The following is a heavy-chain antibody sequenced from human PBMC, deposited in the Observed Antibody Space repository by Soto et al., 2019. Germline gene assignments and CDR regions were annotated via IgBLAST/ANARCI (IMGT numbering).Heavy chain of an antibody. V-gene: IGHV1-18*04. J-gene: IGHJ4*02. D-gene: IGHD2-21*02. CDR1: GYTFTSYG. CDR3: ARDIVVVTALVRFDY. Sequence: AAVKVSCKASGYTFTSYGISWVRQAPGQGLEWMGWIGAYNGNTNYAQKLQGRVTMTTDTSTSTAYMELRSLRSDDTAVYYCARDIVVVTALVRFDYWGQGALVTVCS. CDR2: IGAYNGNT.